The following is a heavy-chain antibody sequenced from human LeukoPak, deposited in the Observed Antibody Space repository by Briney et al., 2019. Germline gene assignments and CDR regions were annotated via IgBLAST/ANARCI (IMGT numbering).Heavy chain of an antibody. D-gene: IGHD3-3*01. V-gene: IGHV4-34*01. CDR1: GGSISRYY. Sequence: PSQTLSLTRTVSGGSISRYYWSWICQPPSKGREWIGEINHSGSTNYNPSLKSRVTISVDTSKNQFSLKLSSVTAADTAVYYYARGVTIFRNWFDPWGQGTLVTVSS. J-gene: IGHJ5*02. CDR2: INHSGST. CDR3: ARGVTIFRNWFDP.